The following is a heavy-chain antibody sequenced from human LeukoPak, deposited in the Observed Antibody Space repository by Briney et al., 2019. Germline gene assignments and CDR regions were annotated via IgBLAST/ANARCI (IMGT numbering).Heavy chain of an antibody. J-gene: IGHJ4*02. V-gene: IGHV4-39*01. CDR1: GDSVSSTNYY. D-gene: IGHD3-22*01. CDR3: ATQDSSNY. Sequence: TPSETLSLTCTVSGDSVSSTNYYWGWIRQPPGRGLEWIASIRYSESAYYSPSLKSRATISVDTSKNQFSLRLRSLTATDTAVYYCATQDSSNYWGQGTLVTVSS. CDR2: IRYSESA.